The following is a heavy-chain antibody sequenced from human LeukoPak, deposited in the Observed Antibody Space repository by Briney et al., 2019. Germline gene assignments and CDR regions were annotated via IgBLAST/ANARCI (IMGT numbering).Heavy chain of an antibody. CDR2: ISWNSGSI. Sequence: GRSLRLSCAASGFTFDDYARHWVRQAPGKGLEWVSCISWNSGSICYADSVKGRFTISRDNAKNSLYLHMTSLRAEDPALYYCAKDRIAVAPHAAFDIWGQGTMVTVSS. V-gene: IGHV3-9*01. CDR3: AKDRIAVAPHAAFDI. CDR1: GFTFDDYA. J-gene: IGHJ3*02. D-gene: IGHD6-19*01.